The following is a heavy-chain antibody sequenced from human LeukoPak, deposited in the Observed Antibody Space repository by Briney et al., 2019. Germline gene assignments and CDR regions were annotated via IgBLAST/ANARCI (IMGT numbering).Heavy chain of an antibody. CDR2: IKCKTDGGTT. D-gene: IGHD3-3*01. V-gene: IGHV3-15*01. J-gene: IGHJ4*02. Sequence: GGSLRLSCAASGFTFSNAWMSWVRQAPGKGLEWVGRIKCKTDGGTTDYAAPVKGRFTISRDDSKNTLYLQMNSLKTEDTAVYYCTTESQSTYYDFWSGYYTGDYWGQGTLVTVSS. CDR1: GFTFSNAW. CDR3: TTESQSTYYDFWSGYYTGDY.